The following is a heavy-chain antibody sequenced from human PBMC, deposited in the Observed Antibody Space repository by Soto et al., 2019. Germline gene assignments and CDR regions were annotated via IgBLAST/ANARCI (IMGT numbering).Heavy chain of an antibody. CDR2: ISPIFGTA. Sequence: GASVKVSCKTSGVTFSTFVISWVRQAPGQGLEWMGGISPIFGTANYAQKFQGRVTITADKSTSTAYMELSSLRSDDTAVYYCAKSRYCSGGSCYLFDSWGQGALVTVSS. D-gene: IGHD2-15*01. J-gene: IGHJ4*02. CDR1: GVTFSTFV. CDR3: AKSRYCSGGSCYLFDS. V-gene: IGHV1-69*06.